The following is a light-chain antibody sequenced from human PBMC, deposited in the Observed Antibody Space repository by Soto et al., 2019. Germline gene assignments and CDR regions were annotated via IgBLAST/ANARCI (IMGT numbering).Light chain of an antibody. CDR2: SAS. V-gene: IGKV1-9*01. CDR3: QQVDSYPRT. Sequence: IQLTQSPSSLSASVGDTVTITCRASQAIGSYFAWYQQRPGTAPKLLIYSASTLHSVVPSRFSGSGSGTDFTLTISSLQPEDFATYYCQQVDSYPRTFGHGTTVEI. J-gene: IGKJ3*01. CDR1: QAIGSY.